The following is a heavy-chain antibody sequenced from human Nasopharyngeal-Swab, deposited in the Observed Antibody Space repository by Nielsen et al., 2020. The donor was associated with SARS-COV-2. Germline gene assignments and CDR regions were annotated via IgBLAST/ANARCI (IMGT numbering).Heavy chain of an antibody. V-gene: IGHV4-59*11. Sequence: SETLSLTCTVSGVSITSQYSSWITQPPGTGLEWIGYISHNSGPSYNPSLKSRVTMFMDTSKNQFSLSLRSVTAADTAVYYCAKESATGWFDPWGQGTLVTVSS. CDR1: GVSITSQY. CDR3: AKESATGWFDP. CDR2: ISHNSGP. J-gene: IGHJ5*02.